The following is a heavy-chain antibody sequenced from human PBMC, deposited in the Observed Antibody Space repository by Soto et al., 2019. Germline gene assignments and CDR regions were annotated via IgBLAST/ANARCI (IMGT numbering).Heavy chain of an antibody. CDR1: GGSFTSNNW. CDR2: IYRTGST. Sequence: QVQLQESGPGLVKPSGTLSLTCAVSGGSFTSNNWWTGVRQPPGQGLEWIGEIYRTGSTNYNPSLKSRVTISLDKSENQFSLKVTSLNAADTAVYYCASRDPGTSVDYWGQGTLVTVSS. V-gene: IGHV4-4*02. D-gene: IGHD1-7*01. CDR3: ASRDPGTSVDY. J-gene: IGHJ4*02.